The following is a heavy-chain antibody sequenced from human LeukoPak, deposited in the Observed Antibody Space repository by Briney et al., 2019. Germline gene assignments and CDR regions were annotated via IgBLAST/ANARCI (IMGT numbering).Heavy chain of an antibody. CDR2: IYHSGST. Sequence: PSETLSLTCAVSGGSISSSNWWSWVRQPPGKGLEWIGEIYHSGSTNYNPSLKSRVTISVDKSKNQFSLKLSSVTAADTAVYYCARGSVVVTTTSWGLFDYWGQGTLVTVSS. V-gene: IGHV4-4*02. J-gene: IGHJ4*02. CDR3: ARGSVVVTTTSWGLFDY. D-gene: IGHD3-22*01. CDR1: GGSISSSNW.